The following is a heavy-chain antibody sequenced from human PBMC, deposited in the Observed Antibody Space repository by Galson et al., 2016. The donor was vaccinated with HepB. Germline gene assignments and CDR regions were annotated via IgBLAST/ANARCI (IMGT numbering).Heavy chain of an antibody. CDR3: ARQQEAQDGYDF. CDR1: GASINNRNW. V-gene: IGHV4-4*02. D-gene: IGHD6-25*01. CDR2: VYRSGST. J-gene: IGHJ4*02. Sequence: TLSLTCAVSGASINNRNWWGWVRQPPGQGLEWIGEVYRSGSTNYTPSLKRRVSMSVDKSKNQFSLKMTSVTAADTAVYYCARQQEAQDGYDFWCQGTLVTVSS.